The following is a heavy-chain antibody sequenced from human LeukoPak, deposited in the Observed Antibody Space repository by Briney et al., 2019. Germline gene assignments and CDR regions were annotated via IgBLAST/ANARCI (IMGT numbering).Heavy chain of an antibody. V-gene: IGHV1-2*02. CDR1: GYTFTGYY. CDR2: INPNSGGT. Sequence: ASVKVSCKASGYTFTGYYMHWVRQAPGQGLEWMGWINPNSGGTNYARKFQGRVTMTRDTSISTAYMELSRLRSDDTAVYYCARDPLYGDYEVGELDAFDIWGQGTMVTVSS. CDR3: ARDPLYGDYEVGELDAFDI. J-gene: IGHJ3*02. D-gene: IGHD4-17*01.